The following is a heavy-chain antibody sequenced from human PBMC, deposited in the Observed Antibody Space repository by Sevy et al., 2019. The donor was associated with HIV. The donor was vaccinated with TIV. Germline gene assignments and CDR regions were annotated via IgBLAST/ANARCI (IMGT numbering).Heavy chain of an antibody. Sequence: GGSLRLFCAASGFTFGTYAMNWVRQAPGKGLEWVSAISGSGGSTYNADSLKGRFTISRDNSKNTLYLQMNSLRAEDTAIYYCAKGDSTFYGMDVWGRGTTVNVSS. CDR1: GFTFGTYA. V-gene: IGHV3-23*01. CDR3: AKGDSTFYGMDV. J-gene: IGHJ6*02. CDR2: ISGSGGST. D-gene: IGHD6-13*01.